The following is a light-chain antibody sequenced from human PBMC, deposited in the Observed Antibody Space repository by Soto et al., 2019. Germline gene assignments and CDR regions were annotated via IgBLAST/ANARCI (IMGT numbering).Light chain of an antibody. CDR2: DVT. CDR3: SSYTSSSTLV. V-gene: IGLV2-14*01. Sequence: QSALTQPAFVSGSPGQSITISCTGTNSDVGGYNFVSWYQQHPGKVPKLMIYDVTNRPSGVSNRFSGSKSGNTASLTISGLQADDEADYYCSSYTSSSTLVFGTGTKLTVL. CDR1: NSDVGGYNF. J-gene: IGLJ1*01.